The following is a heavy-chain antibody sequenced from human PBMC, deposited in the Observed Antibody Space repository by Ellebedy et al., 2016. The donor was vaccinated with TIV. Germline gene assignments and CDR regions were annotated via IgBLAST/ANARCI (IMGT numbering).Heavy chain of an antibody. J-gene: IGHJ4*02. D-gene: IGHD6-13*01. CDR3: ARDEAAAGTDYFNY. CDR1: GFTFSSYW. CDR2: IKQDGSEK. V-gene: IGHV3-7*01. Sequence: PGGSLRLSCAASGFTFSSYWMSWVRQAPGKGLEWVANIKQDGSEKYYVDSVKGRFTISRDNAKNSLYLQMNSLRAEDTAVYYCARDEAAAGTDYFNYWGQGTLVTVSS.